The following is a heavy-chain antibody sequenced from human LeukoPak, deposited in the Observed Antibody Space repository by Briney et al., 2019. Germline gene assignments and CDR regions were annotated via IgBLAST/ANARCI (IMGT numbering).Heavy chain of an antibody. CDR3: ARGRYSSGWYGYFDY. CDR1: EFTFSSYW. J-gene: IGHJ4*02. V-gene: IGHV3-7*04. CDR2: INQGGSEE. Sequence: QPGGSLRLSCAASEFTFSSYWMSWVRQAPGKGLEWVANINQGGSEEYYVDSVKGRFTISRDNAKNSLYLQMNSLRAEDTAVYYCARGRYSSGWYGYFDYWGQRTLVTVSS. D-gene: IGHD6-19*01.